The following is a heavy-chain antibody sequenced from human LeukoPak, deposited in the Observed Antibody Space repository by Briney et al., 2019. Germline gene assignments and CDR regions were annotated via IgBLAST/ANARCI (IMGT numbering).Heavy chain of an antibody. J-gene: IGHJ4*01. CDR2: ISAYNGNT. Sequence: EASVKVSCKASGYTFTSYGLSWVRQAPGQGLEWMGWISAYNGNTNYAQKLQGRVTMTTDTSTSTAHMELRSLRSDDTAVYYCARDGRYSSSMIDYWGHGTLVTVSS. CDR3: ARDGRYSSSMIDY. D-gene: IGHD6-13*01. CDR1: GYTFTSYG. V-gene: IGHV1-18*01.